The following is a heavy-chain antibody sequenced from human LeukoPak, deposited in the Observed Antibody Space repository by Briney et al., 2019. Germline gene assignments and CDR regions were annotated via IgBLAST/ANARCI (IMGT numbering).Heavy chain of an antibody. V-gene: IGHV3-23*01. J-gene: IGHJ4*02. CDR3: AKGGDITSSQFDY. CDR1: GFTFSSYA. CDR2: ISGSGSTT. Sequence: GGSVRLSCAASGFTFSSYAMTWVRQAPGKGLEWVSLISGSGSTTYYADSVKGRFTISRDNSKNTLYLHMNSLRAEDTAVYYCAKGGDITSSQFDYWGQGTLVTVSS. D-gene: IGHD5-12*01.